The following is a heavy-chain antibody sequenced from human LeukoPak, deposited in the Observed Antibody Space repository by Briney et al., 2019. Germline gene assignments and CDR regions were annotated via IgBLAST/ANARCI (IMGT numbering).Heavy chain of an antibody. J-gene: IGHJ6*03. CDR1: GFTFSNCW. CDR3: ARGVDYHYHYYMDF. CDR2: IKQDGSEK. Sequence: GGSLRLSCAASGFTFSNCWLTWVRQAPGKGLEWVANIKQDGSEKHYVDSVKGRFTISRDNAKRSLYLQMNSLRAEDTAVFYCARGVDYHYHYYMDFWGKGTTVTVSS. V-gene: IGHV3-7*01.